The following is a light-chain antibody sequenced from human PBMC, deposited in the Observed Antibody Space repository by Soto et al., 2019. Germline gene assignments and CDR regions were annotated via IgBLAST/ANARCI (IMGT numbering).Light chain of an antibody. V-gene: IGLV2-23*01. Sequence: QSVLTQPASVSGSPGQSITISCTGTSSDIDVYNLVSWYQQHPGKAPKLMIYEGSKRPSGVSNRFSGSKSGNTASLTISGLQAEDEADYYCCSYAGSSTPWVFGGGTKVTVL. J-gene: IGLJ3*02. CDR1: SSDIDVYNL. CDR2: EGS. CDR3: CSYAGSSTPWV.